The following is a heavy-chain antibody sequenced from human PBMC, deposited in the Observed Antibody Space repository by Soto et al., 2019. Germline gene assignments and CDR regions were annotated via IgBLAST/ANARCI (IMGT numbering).Heavy chain of an antibody. CDR2: ISSSSSYI. CDR3: AREYYYDSSGYYPFDY. J-gene: IGHJ4*02. Sequence: PGGSLRLSCAASGFTFSSYSMNWVRQAPGKGLEWVSSISSSSSYIYYADSVKGRFTISRDNAKNPLYLQMNSLRAEDTAVYYCAREYYYDSSGYYPFDYWGQGTLVTVSS. CDR1: GFTFSSYS. D-gene: IGHD3-22*01. V-gene: IGHV3-21*01.